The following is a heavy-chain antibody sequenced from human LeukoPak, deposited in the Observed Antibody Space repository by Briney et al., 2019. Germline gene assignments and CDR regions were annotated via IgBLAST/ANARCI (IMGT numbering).Heavy chain of an antibody. D-gene: IGHD3-22*01. Sequence: GGSLRLSCAASGYTFSDYYMSWIRQAPGKGLEWVSYISSSGSTIYYADSVKGRFTISRDNAKNSLYLQMNSLRAEDTAVYYCARSMIVVVMDYWGQGTLVTVSS. J-gene: IGHJ4*02. CDR3: ARSMIVVVMDY. V-gene: IGHV3-11*01. CDR1: GYTFSDYY. CDR2: ISSSGSTI.